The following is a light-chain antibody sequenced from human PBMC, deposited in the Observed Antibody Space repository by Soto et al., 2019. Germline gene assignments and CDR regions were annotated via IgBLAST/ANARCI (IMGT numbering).Light chain of an antibody. CDR3: CSYAGSSTHV. Sequence: QSALTQPASVSGSPGQSITISCTGTSSDVGSYNLVSWYQQHPGKAPKLMIYEGSKRPSGVSNRFSGSKSGNTASLTISGLQAEDEADYYCCSYAGSSTHVFGTGTKVTAL. V-gene: IGLV2-23*01. CDR1: SSDVGSYNL. J-gene: IGLJ1*01. CDR2: EGS.